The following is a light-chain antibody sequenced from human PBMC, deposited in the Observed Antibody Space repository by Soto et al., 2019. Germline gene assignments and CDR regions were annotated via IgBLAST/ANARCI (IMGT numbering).Light chain of an antibody. J-gene: IGLJ1*01. V-gene: IGLV1-40*01. Sequence: QSVLTQPPSVSGAPGQRVTISCTGSSSNIGAGYDVQWYQQLPGTVPKLLIYGNSNRPSGVPDRFSGYKSGTSASLAITGLQAEDEADYYCQSYDSSLSSYVFGTGTKVTVL. CDR2: GNS. CDR1: SSNIGAGYD. CDR3: QSYDSSLSSYV.